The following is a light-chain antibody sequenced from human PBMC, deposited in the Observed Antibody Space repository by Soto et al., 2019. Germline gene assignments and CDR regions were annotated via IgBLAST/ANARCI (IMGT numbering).Light chain of an antibody. V-gene: IGKV3-15*01. CDR1: QRINSA. J-gene: IGKJ2*01. CDR2: GAS. Sequence: EIVMTQSPATMYLSPGERAALSCRASQRINSALAWYEQKPGQPPRLLFYGASTRATCAPARYTGGKSGSEFTLTISGLQSEDLGFYYCQQRHNRPLTFGHGTRLE. CDR3: QQRHNRPLT.